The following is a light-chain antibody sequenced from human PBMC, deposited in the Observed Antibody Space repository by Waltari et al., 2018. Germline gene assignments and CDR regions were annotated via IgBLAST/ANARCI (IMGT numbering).Light chain of an antibody. J-gene: IGLJ3*02. Sequence: QSVLTQPPSASGTPGQRVTISCSGSASNIGGNLVNWYQQLPGKAPKLLIYRSDLRPSGVPDRFSGSKSGTSASLANSGLQSEDEADYFCASWDDSLNGHWVFGGGTKVTVL. V-gene: IGLV1-44*01. CDR2: RSD. CDR1: ASNIGGNL. CDR3: ASWDDSLNGHWV.